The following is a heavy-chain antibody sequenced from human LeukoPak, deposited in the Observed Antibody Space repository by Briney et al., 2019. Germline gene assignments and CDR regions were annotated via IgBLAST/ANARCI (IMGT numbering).Heavy chain of an antibody. CDR2: IYHSGST. CDR3: ARTSGVFSNSYV. D-gene: IGHD3-9*01. V-gene: IGHV4-38-2*01. J-gene: IGHJ6*04. CDR1: RYSISSGYY. Sequence: SETLSLTCAVSRYSISSGYYWGWIRQPPGKGLEWIGSIYHSGSTYYNPSLKSRVTISVDTSKNQFSLKLSSVTAADTAVYYCARTSGVFSNSYVCDKGTTVTVSS.